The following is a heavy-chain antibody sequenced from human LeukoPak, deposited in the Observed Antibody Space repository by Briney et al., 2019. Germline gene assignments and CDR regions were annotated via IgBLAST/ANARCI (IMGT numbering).Heavy chain of an antibody. CDR1: GFTFSIYW. V-gene: IGHV3-7*01. Sequence: GGSLRLSCAASGFTFSIYWMSWVRQAPGKGLEWVASKKGDGSVKHFLDSVEGRFTISRDNAKNSLYLQMNSLRAEDTAVYYCARWDAYCSGGRCYSGDFAFDIWGQGTMVTVSS. J-gene: IGHJ3*02. CDR3: ARWDAYCSGGRCYSGDFAFDI. D-gene: IGHD2-15*01. CDR2: KKGDGSVK.